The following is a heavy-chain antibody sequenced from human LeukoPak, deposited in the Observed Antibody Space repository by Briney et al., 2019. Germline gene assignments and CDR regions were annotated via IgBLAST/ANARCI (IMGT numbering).Heavy chain of an antibody. Sequence: TGGSLRLSCEASGFTFSRYWMHWGRQAPGKGLVWASRIKRDGKTNYADSVKGRFTISRDNAKNTVSLQMDSLRAEDTGVYYCARAPSEVGGYYPEYFRHWGQGTLVTVSS. CDR2: IKRDGKT. V-gene: IGHV3-74*01. CDR1: GFTFSRYW. CDR3: ARAPSEVGGYYPEYFRH. J-gene: IGHJ1*01. D-gene: IGHD3-22*01.